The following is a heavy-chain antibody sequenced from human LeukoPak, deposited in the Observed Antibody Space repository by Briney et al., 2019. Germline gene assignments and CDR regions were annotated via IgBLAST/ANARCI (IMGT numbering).Heavy chain of an antibody. J-gene: IGHJ4*02. D-gene: IGHD3-22*01. Sequence: SETLSLTCTVSGGSISSGGYYWSWIRQHPGKGLEWIGYIYYSGSTYYNPSLKSRVTISVDTSKNQFSLKLSSVTAADTAVYYCARATSSGYYIRSPLYYFDYWGQGTLVTVSS. CDR1: GGSISSGGYY. CDR2: IYYSGST. CDR3: ARATSSGYYIRSPLYYFDY. V-gene: IGHV4-31*03.